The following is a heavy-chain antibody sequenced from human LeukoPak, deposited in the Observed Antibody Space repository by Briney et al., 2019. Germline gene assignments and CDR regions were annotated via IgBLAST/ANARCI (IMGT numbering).Heavy chain of an antibody. J-gene: IGHJ4*02. D-gene: IGHD5-12*01. CDR1: GLTFSNYG. CDR2: ISSTGGTT. Sequence: GGSLRLSCVASGLTFSNYGISWVRQAPGKGLEWVSAISSTGGTTYYADSVKGHFTISRDNSKNTVYLQMNSLSAEDTAVYYCARGLYGGYWSAEGYWGQGTLVTVSS. V-gene: IGHV3-23*01. CDR3: ARGLYGGYWSAEGY.